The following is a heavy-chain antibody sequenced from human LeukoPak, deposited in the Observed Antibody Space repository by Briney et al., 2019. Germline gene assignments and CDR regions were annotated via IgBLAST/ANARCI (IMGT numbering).Heavy chain of an antibody. CDR3: ARGGGLDV. CDR2: INHNGNVN. CDR1: GFTFSHYS. Sequence: GGSLRLSCVASGFTFSHYSMNWARQAPGKGLEWVASINHNGNVNYYVDSVKGRFTISRDNAKNSLYLQMSNLRAEDTAVYFCARGGGLDVWGQGATVTVSS. J-gene: IGHJ6*02. D-gene: IGHD3-16*01. V-gene: IGHV3-7*03.